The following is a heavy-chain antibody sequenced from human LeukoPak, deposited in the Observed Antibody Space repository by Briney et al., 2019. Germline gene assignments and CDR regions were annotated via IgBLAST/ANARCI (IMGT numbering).Heavy chain of an antibody. CDR1: GGSFSDFY. Sequence: PSETLSLTCAAYGGSFSDFYWNWIRQPPGKGLEWIGQISHSGGINYNPSLQSRVTLSVDTSNNHFSLRLTPVTAADTAVYYCVRGYSEYWSGWGQGSLVTVSS. CDR3: VRGYSEYWSG. J-gene: IGHJ4*02. CDR2: ISHSGGI. D-gene: IGHD3-3*01. V-gene: IGHV4-34*01.